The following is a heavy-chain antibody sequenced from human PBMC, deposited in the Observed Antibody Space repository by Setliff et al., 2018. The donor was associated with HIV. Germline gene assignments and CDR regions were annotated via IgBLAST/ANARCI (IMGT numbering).Heavy chain of an antibody. V-gene: IGHV1-69*05. Sequence: SVKVSCKASGGTFSSYAISWVRQAPGQGLEWMGGIIPIFGTANYAQKLQGRVTITTDESTSTAYMELSSLRSEDTAVYYCASSYGGGDCYSHFDYWGQGTLVTVSS. CDR3: ASSYGGGDCYSHFDY. CDR2: IIPIFGTA. CDR1: GGTFSSYA. D-gene: IGHD2-21*02. J-gene: IGHJ4*02.